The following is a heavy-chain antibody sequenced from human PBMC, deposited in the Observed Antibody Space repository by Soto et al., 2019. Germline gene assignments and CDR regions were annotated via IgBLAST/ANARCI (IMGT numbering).Heavy chain of an antibody. CDR2: ISAYNGNT. D-gene: IGHD3-22*01. CDR1: GYTFTSYG. Sequence: ASVKVSCKASGYTFTSYGISWVRQAPGQGLKWMGWISAYNGNTNYAQKLQGRVTMTTDTSTSTAYMELRSLRSDDTAVYYCAREVLDSSGSIAFYFCGQGSLVTVSS. CDR3: AREVLDSSGSIAFYF. V-gene: IGHV1-18*01. J-gene: IGHJ4*02.